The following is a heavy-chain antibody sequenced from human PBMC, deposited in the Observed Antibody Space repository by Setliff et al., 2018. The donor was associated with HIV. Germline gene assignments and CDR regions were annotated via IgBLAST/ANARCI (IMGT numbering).Heavy chain of an antibody. D-gene: IGHD1-26*01. CDR1: GGSINSYY. Sequence: SETLSLTCAVSGGSINSYYWSWIRQPPGKGLEWIGHIYYIGNTNYNPSLKSRVTISVDTSKNQFSLKLSSVTAADTAVYYCARVRGSSYFGTFDYWGQGALVTVS. CDR3: ARVRGSSYFGTFDY. V-gene: IGHV4-59*01. CDR2: IYYIGNT. J-gene: IGHJ4*02.